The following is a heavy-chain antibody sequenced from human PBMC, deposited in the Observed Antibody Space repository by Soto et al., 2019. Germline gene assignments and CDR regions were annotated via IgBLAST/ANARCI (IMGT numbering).Heavy chain of an antibody. D-gene: IGHD3-22*01. CDR3: ARGVHDDSSGYYYFY. CDR2: IIPLFGTA. Sequence: SVKVSCKASGGTFSSYAIDWVRQAPGQGLEWMGGIIPLFGTAKHAQKFQGRITITADESTRTAYMELRSLRSEDTAVYYCARGVHDDSSGYYYFYWGQGTLVTVSS. CDR1: GGTFSSYA. V-gene: IGHV1-69*13. J-gene: IGHJ4*02.